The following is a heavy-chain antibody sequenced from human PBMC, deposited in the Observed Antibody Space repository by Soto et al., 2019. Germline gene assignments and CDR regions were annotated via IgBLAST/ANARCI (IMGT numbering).Heavy chain of an antibody. CDR1: GGSISSSSYY. D-gene: IGHD3-9*01. CDR2: IYYSGST. J-gene: IGHJ6*02. CDR3: ARHDCLGGYYYYYGMDV. V-gene: IGHV4-39*01. Sequence: SETLSLTCTVSGGSISSSSYYWGWIRQHPGKGLEWIGSIYYSGSTYYNPSLKGRVTISVDTSKNQFSLKLSSVTAADTAVYYCARHDCLGGYYYYYGMDVWGQGTTVTVS.